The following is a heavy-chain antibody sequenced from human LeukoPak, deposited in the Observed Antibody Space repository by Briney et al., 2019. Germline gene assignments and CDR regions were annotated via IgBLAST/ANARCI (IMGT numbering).Heavy chain of an antibody. Sequence: PSVNVSCKASGYTFTSYGISWVRQAPGQGLEWMGWISAYNGNTNYAQKLQGRVTMTTDTSTSTAYMELRSLRSDDTAVYYCARPGADTAMAPTPYCGMDVWGQGTTVTVSS. V-gene: IGHV1-18*01. CDR3: ARPGADTAMAPTPYCGMDV. CDR1: GYTFTSYG. D-gene: IGHD5-18*01. J-gene: IGHJ6*02. CDR2: ISAYNGNT.